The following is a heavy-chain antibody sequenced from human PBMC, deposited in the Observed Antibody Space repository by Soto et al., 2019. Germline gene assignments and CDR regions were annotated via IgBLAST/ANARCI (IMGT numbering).Heavy chain of an antibody. D-gene: IGHD6-19*01. CDR3: AREGSSGWDDGFGYFDY. V-gene: IGHV1-69*06. CDR2: IIPIFGTA. CDR1: GGTFSSYA. J-gene: IGHJ4*02. Sequence: QVQLVQSGAEVKKPGSSVKVSCKASGGTFSSYAISWVRQAPGQGLEWMGGIIPIFGTANYAQKFQGRVTITADKSTSTAYIELSSLRSEDTAVYYCAREGSSGWDDGFGYFDYWGQGTLVTVSS.